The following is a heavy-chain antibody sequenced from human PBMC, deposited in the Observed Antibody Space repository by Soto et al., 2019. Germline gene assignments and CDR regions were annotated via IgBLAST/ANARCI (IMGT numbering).Heavy chain of an antibody. J-gene: IGHJ4*02. CDR2: KWFFASGGNE. D-gene: IGHD1-26*01. V-gene: IGHV3-33*01. CDR3: GRDPYSGARYYLEL. Sequence: GWSLRLSCATSGFTCSNYGIHWVRQAPGKGREWVAVKWFFASGGNEYYADSVKGRFAISRDDSKQTAYLEMKSLRAEDTAVYYCGRDPYSGARYYLELWCKDTQVAISS. CDR1: GFTCSNYG.